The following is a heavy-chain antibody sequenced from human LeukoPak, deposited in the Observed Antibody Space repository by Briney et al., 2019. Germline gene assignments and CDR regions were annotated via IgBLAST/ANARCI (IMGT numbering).Heavy chain of an antibody. V-gene: IGHV3-7*03. CDR2: IKQDGSAK. CDR1: GFMFSVYG. Sequence: GGSLRLSCVASGFMFSVYGMHWVRQAPGKGLEWVANIKQDGSAKNYVDSVKGRFTISRDNAKNSLYLQMNSLRAEDTAVYYCARGWIAVDEDAFDIWGQGTLVTVSS. CDR3: ARGWIAVDEDAFDI. D-gene: IGHD6-19*01. J-gene: IGHJ3*02.